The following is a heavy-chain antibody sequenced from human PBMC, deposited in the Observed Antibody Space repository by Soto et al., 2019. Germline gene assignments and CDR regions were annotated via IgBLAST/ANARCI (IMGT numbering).Heavy chain of an antibody. CDR1: GFTFSSYS. D-gene: IGHD5-12*01. CDR3: ARDSESSGYDDDAAPYYYYGMDV. Sequence: GGSLRLSCAASGFTFSSYSMNWVRQAPGKGLEWVSSFSSSSSYIYYADSVKGRFTISRDNAKNSLYLQMNSLRAEDTAVYYCARDSESSGYDDDAAPYYYYGMDVWGQGTTVTVSS. CDR2: FSSSSSYI. V-gene: IGHV3-21*01. J-gene: IGHJ6*02.